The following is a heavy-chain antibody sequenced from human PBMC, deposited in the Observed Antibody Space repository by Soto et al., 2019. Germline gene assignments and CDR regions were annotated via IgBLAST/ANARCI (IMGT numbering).Heavy chain of an antibody. CDR3: ARRDGCSSTSCYIYYGSGSYYDY. V-gene: IGHV1-18*01. Sequence: ASVKVSCKASGYTFTSYGISWVRQAPGQGLEWMGWISAYNGNTNYAQKLQGRVTMTTDTSTSTAYMELRSLRSDDTAVYYCARRDGCSSTSCYIYYGSGSYYDYWGQGTLVIVSS. J-gene: IGHJ4*02. CDR1: GYTFTSYG. CDR2: ISAYNGNT. D-gene: IGHD3-10*01.